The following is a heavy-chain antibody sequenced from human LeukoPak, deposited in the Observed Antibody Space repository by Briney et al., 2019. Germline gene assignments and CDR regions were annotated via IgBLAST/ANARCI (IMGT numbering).Heavy chain of an antibody. CDR3: ATSNDAKIAPFDH. J-gene: IGHJ4*02. D-gene: IGHD2-21*01. Sequence: GSLRLSCATSGFTFRSYAIYWVRQAPGKGLEWIGCINTKGETSYNPSLKSRVTTSVDTSKSQFSLRLTSVTAADTAVYYCATSNDAKIAPFDHWGQGAPVTVSS. V-gene: IGHV4-4*09. CDR2: INTKGET. CDR1: GFTFRSYA.